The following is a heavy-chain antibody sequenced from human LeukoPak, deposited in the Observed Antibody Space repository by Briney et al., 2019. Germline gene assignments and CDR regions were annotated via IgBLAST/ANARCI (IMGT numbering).Heavy chain of an antibody. CDR2: ISYDGSNK. J-gene: IGHJ4*02. D-gene: IGHD6-19*01. V-gene: IGHV3-30*04. Sequence: GGSLRLSCAASGFTFSSYAMRWVRQAPGKGLEWVAVISYDGSNKYYADSVKGRFTISRDNSKNTLYLQMNSLRAEDTAVYYCARDSPDSSGWYDYWGQGTLVTVSS. CDR3: ARDSPDSSGWYDY. CDR1: GFTFSSYA.